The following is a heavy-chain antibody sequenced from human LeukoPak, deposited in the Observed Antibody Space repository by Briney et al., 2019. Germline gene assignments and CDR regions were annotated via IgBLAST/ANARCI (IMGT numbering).Heavy chain of an antibody. Sequence: SETLSLTCTVSGDSISGADYYWGRIRQPPGKGLEWIGSIYYSGSTYYNPSLKSRVTISVDTSKNQFSLKLSSVTAADTAVYYCARGDPSSGWYLFDPWGQGTLVTVSS. D-gene: IGHD6-19*01. V-gene: IGHV4-39*01. CDR3: ARGDPSSGWYLFDP. CDR1: GDSISGADYY. J-gene: IGHJ5*02. CDR2: IYYSGST.